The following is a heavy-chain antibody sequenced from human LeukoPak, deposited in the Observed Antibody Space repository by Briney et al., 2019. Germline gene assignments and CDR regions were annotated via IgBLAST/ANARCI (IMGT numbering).Heavy chain of an antibody. V-gene: IGHV1-69*13. CDR2: IIPIFGTA. J-gene: IGHJ6*03. D-gene: IGHD6-13*01. Sequence: SVKFSCKASGYTFTSYGISWVRQAPGQGLEWMGGIIPIFGTANYAQKFQGRVTITADESTSTAYMELSSLRSEDTAVYYCARVGAGGTYYYYYMDVWGKGTTVTVSS. CDR3: ARVGAGGTYYYYYMDV. CDR1: GYTFTSYG.